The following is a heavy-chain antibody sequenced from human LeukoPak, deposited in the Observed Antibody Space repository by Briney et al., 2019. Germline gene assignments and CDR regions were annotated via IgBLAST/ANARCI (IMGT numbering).Heavy chain of an antibody. D-gene: IGHD3-10*01. V-gene: IGHV3-66*01. CDR2: IYSGGST. CDR3: ARGTVTMVDY. CDR1: GFTVSSNY. J-gene: IGHJ4*02. Sequence: PGGSLRLSCAASGFTVSSNYMIWVRQAPGKGLEWVSLIYSGGSTYYADSVKGSFTVSRDNSKNTLFLQMNSLRAGDTAVYYCARGTVTMVDYWGQGTLVTVSS.